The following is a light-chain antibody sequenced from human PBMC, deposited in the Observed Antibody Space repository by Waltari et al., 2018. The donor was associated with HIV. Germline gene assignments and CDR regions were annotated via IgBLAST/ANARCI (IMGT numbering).Light chain of an antibody. J-gene: IGLJ3*02. CDR3: SSYGDSLRVL. CDR2: EVT. V-gene: IGLV2-8*01. CDR1: RSDIGAYDS. Sequence: QSARTQPPSASGSLGKSVTLPCPDSRSDIGAYDSVSWFHQHPRSAPKLLLYEVTRRPSGVSDRFSGSRSGSTACLTVAGLQPDDEATYFCSSYGDSLRVLFGGGTNVAVL.